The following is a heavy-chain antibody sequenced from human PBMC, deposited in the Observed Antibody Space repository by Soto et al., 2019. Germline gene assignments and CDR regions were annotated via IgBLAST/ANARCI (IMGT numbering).Heavy chain of an antibody. V-gene: IGHV5-10-1*01. CDR1: GYSFSGYW. CDR3: ARQIYDSDTGPNFQYYFDS. Sequence: GESLKISCKGSGYSFSGYWITWVRQKPGKGLEWMGRIDPSDSQTYYSPSFRGHVTISVTKSITTVFLQWSSLRASDTAMYYCARQIYDSDTGPNFQYYFDSWGQGTPVTVSS. CDR2: IDPSDSQT. D-gene: IGHD3-22*01. J-gene: IGHJ4*02.